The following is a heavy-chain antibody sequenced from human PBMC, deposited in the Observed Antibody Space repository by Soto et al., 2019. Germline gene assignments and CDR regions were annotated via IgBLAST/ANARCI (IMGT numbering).Heavy chain of an antibody. CDR1: GYSFTSYW. J-gene: IGHJ4*02. V-gene: IGHV5-51*01. Sequence: PGESLKISCKGSGYSFTSYWIGWVRQMPGKGLEWMGIIYPGDSDTRYSPSFQGQVTISADKSISTAYLQWSSLKASDTAMYYCARHRLEPDYYDSSGYQYYFDYWGQGTLVTVSS. CDR3: ARHRLEPDYYDSSGYQYYFDY. CDR2: IYPGDSDT. D-gene: IGHD3-22*01.